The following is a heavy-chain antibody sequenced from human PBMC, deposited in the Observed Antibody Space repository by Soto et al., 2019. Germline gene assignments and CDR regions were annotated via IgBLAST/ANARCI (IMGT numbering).Heavy chain of an antibody. CDR1: GFTVSNNY. CDR2: IYSGGYT. J-gene: IGHJ4*02. CDR3: GTPPGGGGY. Sequence: EVQLVESGGGLIQPGGSLRLSCAVSGFTVSNNYMSWVRQAPGKGLEGVSVIYSGGYTAYGDSVKGRFTISRDNSKNTIYLQMKNPGADAPAVFYCGTPPGGGGYWGQGTLVTVSS. V-gene: IGHV3-53*01. D-gene: IGHD3-10*01.